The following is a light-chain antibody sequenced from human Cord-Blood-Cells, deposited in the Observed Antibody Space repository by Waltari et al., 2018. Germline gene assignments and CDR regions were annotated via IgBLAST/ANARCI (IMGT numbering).Light chain of an antibody. V-gene: IGKV3-11*01. CDR2: DAS. J-gene: IGKJ2*01. Sequence: EIVLTQSPATLSLSPGERATLSCRASQSVSSYLAWYQQKPGQAPRLLIYDASNMATGIPARFSGSGSVTDFTLTISSLEPEDFAVYYCQQRSNWPPGYTFGQGTKLEIK. CDR1: QSVSSY. CDR3: QQRSNWPPGYT.